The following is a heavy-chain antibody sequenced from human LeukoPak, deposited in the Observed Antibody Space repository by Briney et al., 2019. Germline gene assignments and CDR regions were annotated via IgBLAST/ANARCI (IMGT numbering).Heavy chain of an antibody. CDR1: GFTFSSYE. CDR2: ISSSGSTI. V-gene: IGHV3-48*03. Sequence: GGSLTLSCAASGFTFSSYEMNWVRQAPGKGLEWVSYISSSGSTIYYADSVKGRFTISRDNAKNSLYLQMNSLRAEDTAVYYCARDQEGPGGWYYWGQGTRVIVSS. J-gene: IGHJ4*02. D-gene: IGHD6-19*01. CDR3: ARDQEGPGGWYY.